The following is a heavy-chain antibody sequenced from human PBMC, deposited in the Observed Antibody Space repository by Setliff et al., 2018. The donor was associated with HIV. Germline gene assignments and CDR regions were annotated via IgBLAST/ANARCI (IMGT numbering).Heavy chain of an antibody. D-gene: IGHD3-10*01. Sequence: GGSLRLSCATSGFAFSDYDFHWVRQVTGEGLEWVSAIGTGGDTYYADSVKGRFTISRENAKNTLYLQMNSLRAEDTAVYYCARDQVANYYGSGIDYWGQGTLVTVSS. V-gene: IGHV3-13*01. CDR2: IGTGGDT. J-gene: IGHJ4*02. CDR3: ARDQVANYYGSGIDY. CDR1: GFAFSDYD.